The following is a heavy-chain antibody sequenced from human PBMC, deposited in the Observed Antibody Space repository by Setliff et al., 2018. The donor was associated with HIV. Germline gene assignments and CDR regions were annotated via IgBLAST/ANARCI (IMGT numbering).Heavy chain of an antibody. V-gene: IGHV4-61*05. Sequence: PSETLSLTCTVSGGSISSNNYYWGWIRQSPGKGLEWIGYIYYSGSTKHNPSLKSRVTISLDTSQNQFSLKLTSVTAADTAVYYCARYSPRGYTLTGPYWGQGTLVTVS. D-gene: IGHD6-25*01. J-gene: IGHJ4*02. CDR1: GGSISSNNYY. CDR2: IYYSGST. CDR3: ARYSPRGYTLTGPY.